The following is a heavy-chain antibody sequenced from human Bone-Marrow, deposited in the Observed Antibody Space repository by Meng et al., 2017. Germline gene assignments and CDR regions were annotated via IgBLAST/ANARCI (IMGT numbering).Heavy chain of an antibody. CDR1: GFTFSSYW. CDR2: IKQDGSDK. D-gene: IGHD3-22*01. Sequence: GGSLRLSCAASGFTFSSYWMSWVRQAPGKGLEWVANIKQDGSDKYYVDSVKGRFTVSRDNAKNSLYLQMNSLRAEETAVYYCARGEYDSSGYTDHAFDIWGQGTMVTVSS. V-gene: IGHV3-7*01. CDR3: ARGEYDSSGYTDHAFDI. J-gene: IGHJ3*02.